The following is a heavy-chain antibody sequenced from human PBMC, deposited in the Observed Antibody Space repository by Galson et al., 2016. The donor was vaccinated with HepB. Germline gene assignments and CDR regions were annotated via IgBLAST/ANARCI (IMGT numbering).Heavy chain of an antibody. CDR2: IDPSDSYT. D-gene: IGHD2-21*01. CDR3: ARHGGAYYYHGMDV. J-gene: IGHJ6*02. Sequence: QSGAEVKKPGESLRISCEGSGYMITTYWISWVRQMPGKGLEWMGRIDPSDSYTNYSPSFQGHVTISTDKSISTAYLQWNSLKASDTAIYYCARHGGAYYYHGMDVWGQGTTVTVSS. V-gene: IGHV5-10-1*01. CDR1: GYMITTYW.